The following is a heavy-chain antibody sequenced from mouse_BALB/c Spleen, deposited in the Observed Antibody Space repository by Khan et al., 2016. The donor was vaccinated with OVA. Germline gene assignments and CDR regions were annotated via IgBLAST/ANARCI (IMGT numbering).Heavy chain of an antibody. D-gene: IGHD1-1*01. CDR2: INPRTGYS. CDR1: GYTFNNYW. CDR3: ATSGHYGSSYYYAMDY. J-gene: IGHJ4*01. Sequence: QVQLKESGAELAKPGASVKMSCKASGYTFNNYWMHWVKQRPGQGLEWIGYINPRTGYSEYNQRFKVKAPLTADKSSSAAYMQLSSLTSEDSACYYCATSGHYGSSYYYAMDYGGQGTSVTVSA. V-gene: IGHV1-7*01.